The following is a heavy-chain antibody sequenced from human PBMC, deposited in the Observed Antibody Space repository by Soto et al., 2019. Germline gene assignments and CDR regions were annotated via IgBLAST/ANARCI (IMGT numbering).Heavy chain of an antibody. CDR2: IKQDGSEK. CDR3: ARDLVVVAANHYYYGMDV. J-gene: IGHJ6*02. CDR1: GFTFSSYW. Sequence: EVQLVESGGGLVQPGGSLRLSCAASGFTFSSYWMSWVRQAPGKGLEWVANIKQDGSEKYYVDSVKGRFTISRDNAKNSLYLQMNSLRAEDTAVYYCARDLVVVAANHYYYGMDVWGQGTTVTVSS. V-gene: IGHV3-7*05. D-gene: IGHD2-15*01.